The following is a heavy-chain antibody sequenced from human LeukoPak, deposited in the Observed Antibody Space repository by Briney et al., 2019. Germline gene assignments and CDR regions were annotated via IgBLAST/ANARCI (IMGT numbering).Heavy chain of an antibody. CDR3: TREASGYSYGYEEH. D-gene: IGHD5-18*01. CDR2: IYYSGST. J-gene: IGHJ1*01. CDR1: GGSISSYY. V-gene: IGHV4-59*01. Sequence: SETLSLTCTVSGGSISSYYWSWIRQPPGKGLEWIGYIYYSGSTNYNPSLKSRVTISVDRSKNQFSLKLSSVTAADTAVYYCTREASGYSYGYEEHWGQGTLVTVSS.